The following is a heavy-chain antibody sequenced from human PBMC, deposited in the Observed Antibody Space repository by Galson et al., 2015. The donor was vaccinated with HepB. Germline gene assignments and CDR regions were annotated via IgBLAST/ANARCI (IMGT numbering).Heavy chain of an antibody. Sequence: QSGAEVKKPGESLRISCKGSGYSFTSYWISWVRQMPGKGLEWMGRIDPSDSYTNYSPSFQGHVSISADKSISTAYLQWSSLKASDTAMYCCARQAYGAYNWFDPWGQGTLVTVSS. CDR3: ARQAYGAYNWFDP. D-gene: IGHD3-10*01. CDR2: IDPSDSYT. J-gene: IGHJ5*02. CDR1: GYSFTSYW. V-gene: IGHV5-10-1*01.